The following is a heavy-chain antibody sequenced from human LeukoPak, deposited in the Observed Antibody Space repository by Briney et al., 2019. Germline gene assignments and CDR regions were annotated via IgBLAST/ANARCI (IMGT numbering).Heavy chain of an antibody. V-gene: IGHV4-39*01. CDR2: IYYSGRT. CDR1: GDSVSGSDSY. Sequence: PSETLSLTCSVSGDSVSGSDSYWDWIRQPPGKGLEWIGTIYYSGRTYYSPFLKSRVTMSVDPSNNQFSLNLRSVTAADTAVYYCARRRYYDGSGYLEWGQGTLLSVSS. D-gene: IGHD3-22*01. J-gene: IGHJ1*01. CDR3: ARRRYYDGSGYLE.